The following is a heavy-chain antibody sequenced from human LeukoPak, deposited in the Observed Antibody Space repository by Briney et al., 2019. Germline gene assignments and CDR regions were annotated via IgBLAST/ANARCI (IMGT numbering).Heavy chain of an antibody. D-gene: IGHD3-22*01. CDR1: GCTFSAFA. Sequence: GGSLRLSCAVSGCTFSAFAMTWVRQAPGKGLEWVSSLSDSAVSSYYADSVKGRFTISRDNSKNTLYLQMNSLRAEDTATYCCAKAPDSSGFPSYFDSWGKGTLVAVSS. J-gene: IGHJ4*02. CDR3: AKAPDSSGFPSYFDS. CDR2: LSDSAVSS. V-gene: IGHV3-23*01.